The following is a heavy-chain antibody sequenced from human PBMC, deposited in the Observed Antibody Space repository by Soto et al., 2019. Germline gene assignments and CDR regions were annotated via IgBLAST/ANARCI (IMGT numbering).Heavy chain of an antibody. V-gene: IGHV3-74*03. CDR1: GFSLGPYW. Sequence: PXGSLRLPCAASGFSLGPYWMHLGPQVPGRGLEWVARLSSDGFGAAYADSVKGRFTISRDTSNGIAYLQMNSLNIEDSAVYYCSGAESPDTAYFSLYWGQGTPVTVSS. D-gene: IGHD1-26*01. CDR2: LSSDGFGA. CDR3: SGAESPDTAYFSLY. J-gene: IGHJ4*02.